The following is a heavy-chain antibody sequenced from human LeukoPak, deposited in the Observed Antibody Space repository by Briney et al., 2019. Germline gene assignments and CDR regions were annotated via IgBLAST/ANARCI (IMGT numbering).Heavy chain of an antibody. CDR1: GFALKSYS. D-gene: IGHD3-10*01. V-gene: IGHV3-30*18. Sequence: GGSLRLSCAGSGFALKSYSLTWVRQAPGKGLEWVAVISYDGSNKYYADSVKGRFTISRDNSKNTLYLQMNSLRAEDTAVYYCAKEGGPFGSGNYFDYWGQGTLVTVSS. CDR2: ISYDGSNK. CDR3: AKEGGPFGSGNYFDY. J-gene: IGHJ4*02.